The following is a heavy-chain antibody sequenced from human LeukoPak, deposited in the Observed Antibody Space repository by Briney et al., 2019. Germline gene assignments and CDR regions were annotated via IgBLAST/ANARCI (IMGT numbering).Heavy chain of an antibody. CDR2: ISWDGDNI. J-gene: IGHJ4*02. Sequence: PGGSLRLSCAASGFTFDDYAMHWVRQAPGKGLEWVSLISWDGDNIYYADSVKGRFTLSRDNAKNSVYLQVNSLRAEDTAVYYCTSSTGFGKYFDYWGQGILVTVSS. V-gene: IGHV3-43D*03. CDR3: TSSTGFGKYFDY. D-gene: IGHD6-6*01. CDR1: GFTFDDYA.